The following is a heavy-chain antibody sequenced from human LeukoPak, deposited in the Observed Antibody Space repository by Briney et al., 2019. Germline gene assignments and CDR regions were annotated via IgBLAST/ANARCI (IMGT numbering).Heavy chain of an antibody. CDR3: ARGWGSAY. CDR2: IYPHSGAT. CDR1: GYTFSGYF. V-gene: IGHV1-2*06. J-gene: IGHJ4*02. D-gene: IGHD3-16*01. Sequence: ASVKVSCKASGYTFSGYFMHWVRQAPGQGLEWMGRIYPHSGATVYAQKFQGRVTMTRDTSISTAYMELSSLRSEDTAVYYCARGWGSAYWGQGTLVTVSS.